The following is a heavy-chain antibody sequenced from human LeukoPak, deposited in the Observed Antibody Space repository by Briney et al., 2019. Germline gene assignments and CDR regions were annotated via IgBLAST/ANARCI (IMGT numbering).Heavy chain of an antibody. V-gene: IGHV3-23*01. Sequence: PGGSLRLSCAASGFTFSSYAMSWVRQAPGKGLEWVSAISGSGGSTYYADSVKGRFTISRDNSKNTLYLQMNSLRAEDTAVYYCAKAGGIVVVPAAFYFDYWGQGTLVTVSS. D-gene: IGHD2-2*01. CDR3: AKAGGIVVVPAAFYFDY. CDR2: ISGSGGST. J-gene: IGHJ4*02. CDR1: GFTFSSYA.